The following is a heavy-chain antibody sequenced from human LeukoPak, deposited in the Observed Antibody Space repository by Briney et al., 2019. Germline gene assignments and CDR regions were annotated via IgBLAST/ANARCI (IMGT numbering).Heavy chain of an antibody. CDR3: ARVRTPLKYSSSWYGRQPHDY. J-gene: IGHJ4*02. Sequence: RASVKVSCKASGYTFTSYGISWVRQAPGQGLEWMGWISAYNGNTNYAQKLQGRVTMTTDTSTSTAYMELRSLRSDDTAVYYCARVRTPLKYSSSWYGRQPHDYWGQGTLVTVSS. D-gene: IGHD6-13*01. CDR1: GYTFTSYG. V-gene: IGHV1-18*01. CDR2: ISAYNGNT.